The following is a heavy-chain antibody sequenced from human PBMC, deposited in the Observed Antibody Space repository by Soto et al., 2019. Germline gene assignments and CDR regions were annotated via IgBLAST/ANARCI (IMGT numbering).Heavy chain of an antibody. CDR1: GGSISSSSYY. CDR3: ARQVVAYCSGWCCYSPNRHWFAS. J-gene: IGHJ5*01. Sequence: PSETLSLTCTVSGGSISSSSYYWGWIRQPPGKGLEWIGSIYYSGSTYYNPSLKSRVTISVDTSKNQFSLKLSSVTAADTAVYYCARQVVAYCSGWCCYSPNRHWFASWGKGTLVTVAS. V-gene: IGHV4-39*01. D-gene: IGHD2-15*01. CDR2: IYYSGST.